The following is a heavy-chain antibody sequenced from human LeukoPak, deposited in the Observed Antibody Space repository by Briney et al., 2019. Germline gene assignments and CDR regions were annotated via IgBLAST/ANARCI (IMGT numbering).Heavy chain of an antibody. Sequence: SVKVSCKASGGTFSSYAISWVRQAPGQGLEWMGGIIPIFGIANYAQKFQARVTLSADKSTSTAYMELSTLRSEDTAVYYCARDGGVELRGDYFDDWGQGTLVTVSS. CDR1: GGTFSSYA. J-gene: IGHJ4*02. V-gene: IGHV1-69*10. CDR2: IIPIFGIA. D-gene: IGHD3-10*01. CDR3: ARDGGVELRGDYFDD.